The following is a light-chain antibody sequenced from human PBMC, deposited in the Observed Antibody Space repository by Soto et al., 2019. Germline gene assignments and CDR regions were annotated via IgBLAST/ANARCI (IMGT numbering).Light chain of an antibody. J-gene: IGKJ1*01. V-gene: IGKV1-5*03. CDR2: ETS. CDR3: QQYNSAFSWT. CDR1: QVISYW. Sequence: DIQMTQSPSTLSASVGDRVTITCRASQVISYWLAWYQQKPGKAPKVLIYETSTLQIGVPSRFSGSASGTEFTLTISSLEPDDSATYYCQQYNSAFSWTFGQGTKVDIK.